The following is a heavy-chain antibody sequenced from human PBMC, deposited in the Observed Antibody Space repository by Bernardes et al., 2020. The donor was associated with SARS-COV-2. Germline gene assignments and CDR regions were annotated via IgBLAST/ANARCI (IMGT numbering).Heavy chain of an antibody. J-gene: IGHJ3*01. V-gene: IGHV3-43*01. CDR2: VSWDGSTT. CDR3: ATERQSLTVFGVGHDAFDF. Sequence: GGSLRLSCAASGFTFADYTMHWVRQGPGKGLEWVSLVSWDGSTTNYADSVKGRFIISRDSSRNTVHLQMDSLRKEDTALYYCATERQSLTVFGVGHDAFDFWGQGTMVTVSS. D-gene: IGHD3-3*01. CDR1: GFTFADYT.